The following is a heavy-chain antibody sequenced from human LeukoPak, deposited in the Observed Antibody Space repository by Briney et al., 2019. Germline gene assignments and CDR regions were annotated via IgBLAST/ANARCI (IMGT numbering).Heavy chain of an antibody. J-gene: IGHJ6*03. Sequence: ASVKVSCKASGYTFTGYYMHWVRQAPGQGLEWMGWINPNSGGTNYAQKFQGRVTMTRDTSISTAYMELSGLRSDDTDVYYCARGGVIAVAGTSDYYYYYMDVWGKGTTVTVSS. CDR2: INPNSGGT. V-gene: IGHV1-2*02. D-gene: IGHD6-19*01. CDR1: GYTFTGYY. CDR3: ARGGVIAVAGTSDYYYYYMDV.